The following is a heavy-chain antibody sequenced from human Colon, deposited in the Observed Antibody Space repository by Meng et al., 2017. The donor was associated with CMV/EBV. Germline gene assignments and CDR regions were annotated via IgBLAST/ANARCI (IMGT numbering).Heavy chain of an antibody. CDR1: GVSISTTNYC. CDR2: ICYTGIT. V-gene: IGHV4-39*07. Sequence: ESLKISCSVSGVSISTTNYCWGWIRQPPGKGLEWIGSICYTGITYYNPSLRSRVTISIDTSKNQFSLRLSSVTAADTAVYYCAKDGRIFGVVSFDYWGQGTLVTVSS. D-gene: IGHD3-3*02. CDR3: AKDGRIFGVVSFDY. J-gene: IGHJ4*02.